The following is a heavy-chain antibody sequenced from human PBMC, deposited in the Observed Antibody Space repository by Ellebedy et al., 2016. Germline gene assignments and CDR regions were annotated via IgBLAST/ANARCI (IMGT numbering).Heavy chain of an antibody. CDR1: DGSISAYY. CDR2: IHYSGTT. V-gene: IGHV4-59*08. D-gene: IGHD3-16*01. Sequence: SETLSLTXTVSDGSISAYYWSWIRQPPGNGLEWIGNIHYSGTTNYNPSLKSRVTISVETPRNQFSLKVTSVTAADTAVYYCARQSTDGPYTRIHYFYMDVWGKGTTVTVSS. J-gene: IGHJ6*03. CDR3: ARQSTDGPYTRIHYFYMDV.